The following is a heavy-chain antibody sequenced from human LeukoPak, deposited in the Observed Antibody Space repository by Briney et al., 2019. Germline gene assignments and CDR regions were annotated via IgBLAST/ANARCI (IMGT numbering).Heavy chain of an antibody. CDR1: GFSFSTYE. Sequence: VGSLRLSCAASGFSFSTYEMSWVRQAPGQGLEWVSYIDATSGTIHYGDSVKGRFTISRDNAKNSLYLQMNSLRVEDTAVYYCARDATGGVPGTLYFDHWGQGILVTVSS. J-gene: IGHJ4*02. D-gene: IGHD6-19*01. CDR2: IDATSGTI. V-gene: IGHV3-48*03. CDR3: ARDATGGVPGTLYFDH.